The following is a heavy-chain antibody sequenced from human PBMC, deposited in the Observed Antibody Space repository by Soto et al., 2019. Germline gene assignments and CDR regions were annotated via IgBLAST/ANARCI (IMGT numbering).Heavy chain of an antibody. CDR3: ARGRYGDY. CDR1: GYTFTSYG. CDR2: ISAHNGNT. V-gene: IGHV1-18*01. J-gene: IGHJ4*02. Sequence: QVHLVQSGAEVKKPGASVKVSCKGSGYTFTSYGITWVRQAPGQGLEWMGWISAHNGNTDYAQRLQGSVTVTRDTSTSTSYMELRSLISDDTAVYYFARGRYGDYWGQGARVTVSS. D-gene: IGHD1-1*01.